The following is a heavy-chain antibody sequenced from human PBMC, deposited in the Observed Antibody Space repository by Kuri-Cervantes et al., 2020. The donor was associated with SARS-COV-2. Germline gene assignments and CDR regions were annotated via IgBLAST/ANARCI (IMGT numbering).Heavy chain of an antibody. CDR2: ISYDGSNK. V-gene: IGHV3-30*04. Sequence: GESLKISCAASGFTFSSYAMHWVRQAPGKGLEWVVVISYDGSNKYYADSVKGRFTVSRDNSKNTLYLQMNSLRAEDTAVYYCARDTAMVSGQFDPWGQGTLVTVSS. CDR1: GFTFSSYA. D-gene: IGHD5-18*01. J-gene: IGHJ5*02. CDR3: ARDTAMVSGQFDP.